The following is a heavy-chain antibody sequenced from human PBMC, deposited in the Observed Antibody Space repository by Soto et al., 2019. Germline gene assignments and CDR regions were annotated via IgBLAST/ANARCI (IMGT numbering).Heavy chain of an antibody. CDR2: INTYNGNI. J-gene: IGHJ4*02. CDR1: GYMFASYG. Sequence: QVQLVQSGAEVKKPGASVKVSCKVSGYMFASYGISWARQAPGQGLEWMGWINTYNGNINYAQKFQGRVTMTTVTSTSTAYMELRGLGSDDTALYYCARERGAYKYFDYWGQGTLVTVSS. V-gene: IGHV1-18*01. CDR3: ARERGAYKYFDY. D-gene: IGHD1-1*01.